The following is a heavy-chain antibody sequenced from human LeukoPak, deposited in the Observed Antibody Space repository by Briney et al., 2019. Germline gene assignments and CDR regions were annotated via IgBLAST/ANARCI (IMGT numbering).Heavy chain of an antibody. J-gene: IGHJ3*02. CDR2: IYWNDDK. Sequence: ESGPTLVKPTQTLTLTCTSSGFSLSTSGVGVGWIRQPPGKALEWLALIYWNDDKRYSPSLKSRLTITKDTSKNQVVLTMTNMDPVDTATYYCAHSGTVTTPHDAFDIWGQGTMVTVSS. V-gene: IGHV2-5*01. CDR1: GFSLSTSGVG. D-gene: IGHD4-17*01. CDR3: AHSGTVTTPHDAFDI.